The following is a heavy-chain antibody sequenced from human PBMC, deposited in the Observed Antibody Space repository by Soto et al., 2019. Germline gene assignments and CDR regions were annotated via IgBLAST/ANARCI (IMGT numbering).Heavy chain of an antibody. J-gene: IGHJ4*02. V-gene: IGHV4-30-4*01. CDR1: GGSISGGGYY. CDR3: ARAPSFFDS. CDR2: ISDSGST. Sequence: QVQLQESGPGLVKPSQTLSLTCTVSGGSISGGGYYWSWIRQPPGKGLEWLGYISDSGSTYYNPSLASRIAMSLDTSTNQFSLKLTSVTAADTAVYYCARAPSFFDSWGQGTLVTVSS. D-gene: IGHD3-16*02.